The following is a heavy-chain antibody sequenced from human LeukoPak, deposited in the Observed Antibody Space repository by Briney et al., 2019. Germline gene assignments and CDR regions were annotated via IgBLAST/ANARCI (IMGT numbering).Heavy chain of an antibody. CDR3: ARGRGYDFWSGYYGFDY. CDR2: ISSSSSTI. V-gene: IGHV3-48*02. Sequence: RGSLRLSCAASGFTFSSYSMNWVRQAPGKGLEWVSYISSSSSTIYYADSVKGRFTISRDNAKNSLYLQMNSLRDEDTAVYYCARGRGYDFWSGYYGFDYWGQGTLVTVSS. CDR1: GFTFSSYS. J-gene: IGHJ4*02. D-gene: IGHD3-3*01.